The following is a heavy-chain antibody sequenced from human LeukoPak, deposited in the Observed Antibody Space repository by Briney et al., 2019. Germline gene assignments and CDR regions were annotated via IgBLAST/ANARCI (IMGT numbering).Heavy chain of an antibody. CDR3: AREAPGGYFDY. Sequence: ASVKVSFKASGYTFTSYCMHWVRQPPGQGLEWMGIINLSGGNTNYAQKFQGRVTMTRDTSTSTVYMELSSLRSEDTAMYYCAREAPGGYFDYWGQGTLVTVSS. V-gene: IGHV1-46*01. CDR2: INLSGGNT. CDR1: GYTFTSYC. D-gene: IGHD6-13*01. J-gene: IGHJ4*02.